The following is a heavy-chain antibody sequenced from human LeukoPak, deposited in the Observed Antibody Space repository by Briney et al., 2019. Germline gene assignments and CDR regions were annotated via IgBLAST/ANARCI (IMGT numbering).Heavy chain of an antibody. V-gene: IGHV4-30-4*01. CDR1: GGSISSGDYY. D-gene: IGHD3-22*01. CDR2: IYYSGST. CDR3: ARDDDSSGLDY. J-gene: IGHJ4*02. Sequence: PSETLSLTCTVSGGSISSGDYYWSWIRQPPGKGLEWIGYIYYSGSTYYNPSLKSRVTISVDTSKNQFSLKLSSVTAADTAVYYCARDDDSSGLDYWGQGTLVTVSS.